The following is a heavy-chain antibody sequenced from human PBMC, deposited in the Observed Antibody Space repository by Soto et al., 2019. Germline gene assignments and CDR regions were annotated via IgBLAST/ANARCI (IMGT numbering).Heavy chain of an antibody. D-gene: IGHD3-22*01. CDR1: GNSISTTNW. V-gene: IGHV4-4*02. CDR3: ARDVGFHYDGSPSGQFDF. CDR2: IYHSGSS. J-gene: IGHJ4*02. Sequence: QVELQESGPGLVKPSGTLSLTCAVFGNSISTTNWWSWVRQSPGKGLEWIGEIYHSGSSNYNPSLKSRVTISLDKSKNQCYLTVTSVTAADTAVYYCARDVGFHYDGSPSGQFDFWGQGTLVIVSS.